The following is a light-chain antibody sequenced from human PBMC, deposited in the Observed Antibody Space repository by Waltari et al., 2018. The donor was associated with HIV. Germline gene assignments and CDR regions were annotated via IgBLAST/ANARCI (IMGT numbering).Light chain of an antibody. CDR1: GSDVGGYNY. V-gene: IGLV2-14*03. J-gene: IGLJ1*01. CDR2: DVS. Sequence: QSALTQPASVSGSPGQSLIISCTGTGSDVGGYNYVSWYQHHPGKAPKLMIYDVSKRPSGVSNRFSGSKSGNTASLTISGLQTEDEADYYCSSYTSAKIYVFGTGTEVTVL. CDR3: SSYTSAKIYV.